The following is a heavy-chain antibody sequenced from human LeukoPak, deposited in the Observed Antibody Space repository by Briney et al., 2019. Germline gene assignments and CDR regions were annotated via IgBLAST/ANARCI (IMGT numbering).Heavy chain of an antibody. Sequence: GASVKVSCKASGYTFTGYYMHWVRQAPGQGLEWMGWINPNSGGTNYAQKFQGRVTMTRDTSISTAYMELSSLRSDDTAVYYCASPSSSSWLNSFYMDVWGKGTTVTVSS. D-gene: IGHD6-13*01. V-gene: IGHV1-2*02. CDR3: ASPSSSSWLNSFYMDV. CDR1: GYTFTGYY. CDR2: INPNSGGT. J-gene: IGHJ6*03.